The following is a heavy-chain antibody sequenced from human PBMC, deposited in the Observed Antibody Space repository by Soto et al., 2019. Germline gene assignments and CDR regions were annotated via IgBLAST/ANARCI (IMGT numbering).Heavy chain of an antibody. CDR3: ARVSTTTVTTGVSDI. V-gene: IGHV4-4*07. CDR1: GGSISSYY. J-gene: IGHJ3*02. CDR2: IYTSRSP. Sequence: SETLSLTPTVSGGSISSYYWSWVRQPAVKVLEWSGRIYTSRSPNYNPSLKSRVTMSLGTSKNEFSLKLSSVTAADTAVYYCARVSTTTVTTGVSDIWGQGTMV. D-gene: IGHD4-17*01.